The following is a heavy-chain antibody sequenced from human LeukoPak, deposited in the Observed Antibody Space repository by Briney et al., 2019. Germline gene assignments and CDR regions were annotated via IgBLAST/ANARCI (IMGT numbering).Heavy chain of an antibody. V-gene: IGHV3-30-3*01. Sequence: AGGSLRLSCAASGFTFSSYAMHWVRQAPGKGLEWVAVISYDGSNKYYADSVKGRFTISRDNSKNTLYLQMNSLRAEDTAVYYCARDWDSYGYSFHYWGQGTLVTVSS. CDR2: ISYDGSNK. CDR1: GFTFSSYA. CDR3: ARDWDSYGYSFHY. J-gene: IGHJ4*02. D-gene: IGHD5-18*01.